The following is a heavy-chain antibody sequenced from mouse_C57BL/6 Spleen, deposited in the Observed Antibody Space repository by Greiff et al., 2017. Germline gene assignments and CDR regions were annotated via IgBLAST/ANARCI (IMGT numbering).Heavy chain of an antibody. V-gene: IGHV1-18*01. CDR2: INPNNGGT. J-gene: IGHJ2*01. D-gene: IGHD2-10*02. CDR1: GYTFTDYN. CDR3: TGGGYGYFDY. Sequence: EVQLQQSGPELVKPGASVKISCKASGYTFTDYNMDWVKQSPGKSLEWIGDINPNNGGTNYNEKFKGKATLTADKSSSTAYMELRSLTSEETAVYYCTGGGYGYFDYWGQGTTLTVSS.